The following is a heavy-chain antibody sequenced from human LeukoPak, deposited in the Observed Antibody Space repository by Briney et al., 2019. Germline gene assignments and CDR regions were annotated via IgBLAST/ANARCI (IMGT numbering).Heavy chain of an antibody. CDR2: IYYSGST. D-gene: IGHD2-2*01. J-gene: IGHJ6*02. Sequence: PSETLSLTCTVSGVSLRSYYWSWLRQPPGKGLEWIGYIYYSGSTNYNPSLKSRVTISIDMSKNQFSRRLSSVTAADTAVYYCARHNEDVQLFYGLDVWGQGTTVTVFS. V-gene: IGHV4-59*08. CDR1: GVSLRSYY. CDR3: ARHNEDVQLFYGLDV.